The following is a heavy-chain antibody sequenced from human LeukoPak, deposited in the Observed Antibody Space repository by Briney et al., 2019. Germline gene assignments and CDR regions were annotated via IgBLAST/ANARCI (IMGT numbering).Heavy chain of an antibody. Sequence: QTGGSLRLSCAASGFTFSTHWMSWVRQAPGKGLEWVAHIKQDRSEKYYVDSVKGRFTIARDNAKNSLYLQMNSLRAEDTAVYYCARDPSRGYNYGYGDYWGQGTLVIVSS. CDR2: IKQDRSEK. CDR3: ARDPSRGYNYGYGDY. CDR1: GFTFSTHW. V-gene: IGHV3-7*01. J-gene: IGHJ4*02. D-gene: IGHD5-18*01.